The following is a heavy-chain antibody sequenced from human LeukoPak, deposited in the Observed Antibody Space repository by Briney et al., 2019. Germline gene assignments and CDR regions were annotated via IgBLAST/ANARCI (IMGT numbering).Heavy chain of an antibody. D-gene: IGHD6-13*01. V-gene: IGHV3-23*01. Sequence: PGGSLRLSCAASGFTFSNYAMSWVRQAPGKGLEWVSTISGSGSSTYSADSVKGRFTISRDNSKNTLYLQMNSLRAEDTAVYYCARDSSSWYNAFDIWGQGTMVTVSS. CDR2: ISGSGSST. J-gene: IGHJ3*02. CDR3: ARDSSSWYNAFDI. CDR1: GFTFSNYA.